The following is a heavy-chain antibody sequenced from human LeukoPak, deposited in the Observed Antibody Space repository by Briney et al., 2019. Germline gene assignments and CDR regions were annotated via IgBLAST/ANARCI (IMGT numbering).Heavy chain of an antibody. J-gene: IGHJ3*02. CDR1: GYSFTSYW. CDR2: IYPGDSDT. Sequence: GESLKISCKGSGYSFTSYWVGWVRQMPGKGLEWMGIIYPGDSDTRYSLSFQGQVTISADKSISTAYLQWSSLKASDTAMYYCARRHRGYCSSTSCYTEYYYDSSGYSPAAFDIWGQGTMVTVSS. CDR3: ARRHRGYCSSTSCYTEYYYDSSGYSPAAFDI. D-gene: IGHD2-2*02. V-gene: IGHV5-51*01.